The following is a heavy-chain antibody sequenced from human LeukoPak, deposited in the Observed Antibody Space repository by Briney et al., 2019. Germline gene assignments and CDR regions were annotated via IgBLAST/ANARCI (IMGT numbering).Heavy chain of an antibody. Sequence: GGSLRLSCAASGFSFSSYAMSWVRQAPGKGPQWVSGVSDGGNSRYYADSLKGRFTISRDNSSNTLYLQMNKLTDEDTAVYYCLKAGEGHSCAYKTGPRTWGQGTLVTVSS. V-gene: IGHV3-23*01. CDR1: GFSFSSYA. D-gene: IGHD1-1*01. J-gene: IGHJ5*02. CDR2: VSDGGNSR. CDR3: LKAGEGHSCAYKTGPRT.